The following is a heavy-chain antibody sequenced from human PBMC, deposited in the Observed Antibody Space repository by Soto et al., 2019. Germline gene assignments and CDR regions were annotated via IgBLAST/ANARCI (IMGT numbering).Heavy chain of an antibody. CDR2: ISGSGGST. Sequence: EVQLLESGGGLVQPGGSLRLSCVXXXFXXXXYXMRWVRQAPVKGLEWVSAISGSGGSTYYADSVKGRFTISRDNSKNTLYLQMNSLXAEDTAVYYCARRGSGSYYDYWGQGTLVTVSS. V-gene: IGHV3-23*01. D-gene: IGHD1-26*01. J-gene: IGHJ4*02. CDR1: XFXXXXYX. CDR3: ARRGSGSYYDY.